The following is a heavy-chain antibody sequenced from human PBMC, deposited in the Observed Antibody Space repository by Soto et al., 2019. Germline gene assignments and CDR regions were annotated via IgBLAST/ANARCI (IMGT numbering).Heavy chain of an antibody. Sequence: PSETLSLTCTVSGGSISGSYWSWIRQPPGKPLEYIGYIYYTGDTNYNPSLKSRVTLSLDTSKNQFSLKLSSVTAADTAVYYCAGVLWQQEKYFFYYYGMDVWGQGTTVTVSS. J-gene: IGHJ6*02. D-gene: IGHD6-13*01. CDR1: GGSISGSY. CDR3: AGVLWQQEKYFFYYYGMDV. CDR2: IYYTGDT. V-gene: IGHV4-59*01.